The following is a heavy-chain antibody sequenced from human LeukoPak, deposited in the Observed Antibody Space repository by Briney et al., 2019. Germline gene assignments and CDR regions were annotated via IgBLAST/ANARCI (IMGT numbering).Heavy chain of an antibody. CDR1: GGSISSYY. V-gene: IGHV4-59*12. J-gene: IGHJ3*02. Sequence: SETLSLTCTVSGGSISSYYWSWIRQPPGKGLEWIGYIYYSGSTNYNPSLKSRVTISVDTSKNQFSLKLSSVTAADTAVYYCARELITIFGVVIIGLDAFDIWGQGTMVTVSS. CDR2: IYYSGST. D-gene: IGHD3-3*01. CDR3: ARELITIFGVVIIGLDAFDI.